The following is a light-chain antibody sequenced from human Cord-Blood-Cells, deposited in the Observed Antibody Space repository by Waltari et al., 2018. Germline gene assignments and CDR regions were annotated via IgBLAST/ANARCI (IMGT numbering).Light chain of an antibody. V-gene: IGKV1-39*01. CDR1: QSISSY. CDR2: AAS. J-gene: IGKJ3*01. Sequence: DLQMPQSPSSLSASVGDRVTITCRASQSISSYLNWYQQKPGKAPKLLIYAASSLQSGVPSRFSGSGSGTDFTLTSSSLQPEDFATYYCQQSYSTPRTFGPGTKVDIK. CDR3: QQSYSTPRT.